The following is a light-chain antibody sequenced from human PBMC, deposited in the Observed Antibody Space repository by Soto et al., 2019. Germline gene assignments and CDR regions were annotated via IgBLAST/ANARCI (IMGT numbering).Light chain of an antibody. V-gene: IGLV1-40*01. CDR3: QSYDSSLSGVV. Sequence: QPVLTQPPSVSGAPGQRITISCSGSSSNIGAGLDVNWYQQLPGTAPKLLIYGDINRPSGVPDRFSASKSGTSASLAITGLRAEDEADYYCQSYDSSLSGVVFGGATKLTVL. CDR1: SSNIGAGLD. J-gene: IGLJ2*01. CDR2: GDI.